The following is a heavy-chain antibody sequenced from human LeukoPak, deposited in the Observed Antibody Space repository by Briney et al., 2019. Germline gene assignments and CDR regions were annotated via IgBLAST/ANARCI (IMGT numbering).Heavy chain of an antibody. V-gene: IGHV1-2*02. J-gene: IGHJ6*02. CDR1: GYTFTGYY. D-gene: IGHD6-13*01. CDR2: INPNSGGT. Sequence: ASVKVSCKASGYTFTGYYMHWVRQAPGQGLEWMGWINPNSGGTNYAQKFQGRVTMTRDTFISTAYMELSRLRSDDTAVYYCARGGIAAAGTRAQTQGSDYYYGMDVWGQGTTVTVSS. CDR3: ARGGIAAAGTRAQTQGSDYYYGMDV.